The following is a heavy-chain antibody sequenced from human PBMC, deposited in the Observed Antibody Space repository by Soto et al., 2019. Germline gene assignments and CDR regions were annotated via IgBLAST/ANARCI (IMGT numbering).Heavy chain of an antibody. CDR2: SHQSGNT. CDR3: ATRDTGRVY. J-gene: IGHJ4*02. V-gene: IGHV4-4*02. CDR1: GVSISSHDW. D-gene: IGHD5-18*01. Sequence: QVQLQESGPGLVKPSGTLSLTCAVSGVSISSHDWWTWVRQPPGKGLEWIGESHQSGNTNYNSSLESRVTISLDKSKNLFSLQLTSVTVADTAVYYCATRDTGRVYWGQGTLVTVSS.